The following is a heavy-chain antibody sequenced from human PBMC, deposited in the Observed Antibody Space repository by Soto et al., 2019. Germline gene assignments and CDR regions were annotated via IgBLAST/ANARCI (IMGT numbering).Heavy chain of an antibody. J-gene: IGHJ4*02. D-gene: IGHD3-16*01. CDR1: GGSFRNAS. CDR2: IIPLLGTP. Sequence: SVNVSCKASGGSFRNASLSWVRQAPGQGLEWVGGIIPLLGTPNYARKFQGTVTITADKSTATAYMELSNLKAEDTALYYCARGRGQFGSSYYFDYWGQGTLVTVS. CDR3: ARGRGQFGSSYYFDY. V-gene: IGHV1-69*10.